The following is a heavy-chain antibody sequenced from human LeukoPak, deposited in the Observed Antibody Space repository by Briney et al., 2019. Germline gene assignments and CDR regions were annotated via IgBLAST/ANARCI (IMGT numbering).Heavy chain of an antibody. CDR1: GFTFSSYA. D-gene: IGHD3-3*01. V-gene: IGHV3-23*01. Sequence: GGSLRLSCAASGFTFSSYAMSWVRQAPGKGLEWVSAISGSGGSTYYADSVKGRFTISRDNSKNTLYLQMNSLRAEDTAVYYCAKSYDFWSGYYTAYWGQGTLVTASS. J-gene: IGHJ4*02. CDR3: AKSYDFWSGYYTAY. CDR2: ISGSGGST.